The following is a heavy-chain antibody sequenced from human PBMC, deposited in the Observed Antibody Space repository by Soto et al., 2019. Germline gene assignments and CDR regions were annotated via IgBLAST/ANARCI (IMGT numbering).Heavy chain of an antibody. V-gene: IGHV1-2*02. J-gene: IGHJ4*02. CDR2: INPNSGGT. Sequence: ASVKVSCKASGYTFTGYYMHWVRQAPGQGLEWMGWINPNSGGTNYAQKFQGRVTMTRDTSISTAYMELSRLRSDDTAVYYCARGRSLRGSNNPYCFDYWGQGTLVTVAS. CDR3: ARGRSLRGSNNPYCFDY. D-gene: IGHD3-16*01. CDR1: GYTFTGYY.